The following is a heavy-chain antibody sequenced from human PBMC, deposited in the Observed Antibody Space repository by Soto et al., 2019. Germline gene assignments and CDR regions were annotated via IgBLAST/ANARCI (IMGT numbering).Heavy chain of an antibody. D-gene: IGHD1-26*01. CDR1: GFTFSNYP. V-gene: IGHV3-23*01. CDR2: ISASGGST. CDR3: AKETTHLDAATSSIFDY. J-gene: IGHJ4*02. Sequence: GGSLRLSCAASGFTFSNYPMTWVRQAPGKGLEWVSSISASGGSTYYADSVKGRFTISRDNPKNTISLQMNSLRDEDTAVYYCAKETTHLDAATSSIFDYWGQGTLVTVSS.